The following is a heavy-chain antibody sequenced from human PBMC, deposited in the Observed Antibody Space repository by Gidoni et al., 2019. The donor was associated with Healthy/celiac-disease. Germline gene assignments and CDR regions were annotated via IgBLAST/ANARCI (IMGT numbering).Heavy chain of an antibody. D-gene: IGHD6-6*01. CDR2: ISGSYGST. CDR3: ANGAIAALTEPLARFGY. J-gene: IGHJ4*02. V-gene: IGHV3-23*01. CDR1: GSTFSSHA. Sequence: EVQLLESGGGLVQHGGSLRLSCAASGSTFSSHAMSWVRQAPGKGLEWVSAISGSYGSTYYADSVKGRFTISRDNSKNTLYLQMNSLRAEDTAVYYCANGAIAALTEPLARFGYWGQGTLVTVSS.